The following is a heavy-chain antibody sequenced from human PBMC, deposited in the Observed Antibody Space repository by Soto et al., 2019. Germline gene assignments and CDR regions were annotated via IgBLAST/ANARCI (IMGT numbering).Heavy chain of an antibody. CDR3: AIEIRTAMALYCYGMDV. J-gene: IGHJ6*02. CDR2: IIPIFGTA. D-gene: IGHD5-18*01. CDR1: GGTFSSYA. V-gene: IGHV1-69*13. Sequence: ASVKVSCKASGGTFSSYAISWVRQTPGQGLEWMGGIIPIFGTANYAQKFQGRVTITADESTSTAYMELSSLRSEDTAVYYCAIEIRTAMALYCYGMDVWGQGITVTVSS.